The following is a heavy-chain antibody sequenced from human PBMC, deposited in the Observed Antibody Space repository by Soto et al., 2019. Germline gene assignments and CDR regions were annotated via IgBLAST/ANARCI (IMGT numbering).Heavy chain of an antibody. CDR3: ARQGRVVIPSTMAKWFDP. CDR1: GGSISSGGYY. J-gene: IGHJ5*02. CDR2: IYYSGST. V-gene: IGHV4-39*01. Sequence: SETLSLTCTVSGGSISSGGYYWSWIRQHPGKGLEWIGYIYYSGSTYYNPSLKSRVTISVDTSKNQFSLRLSSVTAADTAVYYCARQGRVVIPSTMAKWFDPWGQGTLVTVSS. D-gene: IGHD2-2*01.